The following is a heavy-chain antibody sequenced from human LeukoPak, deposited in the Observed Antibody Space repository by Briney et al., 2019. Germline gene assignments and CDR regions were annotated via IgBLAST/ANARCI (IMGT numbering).Heavy chain of an antibody. Sequence: SETLSLTCAVYGGSFSGYYWSWIRQPPGKGLEWIGEINHSGSTNYNPSLKSRVTISVDKSKNQFSLKLSSVTAADTAVYYCARRYSSGSFFDYWGQGTLVTVSS. V-gene: IGHV4-34*01. J-gene: IGHJ4*02. CDR2: INHSGST. CDR1: GGSFSGYY. CDR3: ARRYSSGSFFDY. D-gene: IGHD6-19*01.